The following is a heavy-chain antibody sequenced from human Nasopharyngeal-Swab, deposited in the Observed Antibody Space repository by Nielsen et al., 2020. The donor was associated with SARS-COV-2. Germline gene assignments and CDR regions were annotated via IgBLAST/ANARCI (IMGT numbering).Heavy chain of an antibody. D-gene: IGHD6-19*01. V-gene: IGHV5-51*01. CDR1: GYSFTSYW. Sequence: GGSLRLSCKGSGYSFTSYWIGWVRQMPGKGLEWMGIIYPSDSDTRYSPSFQGQVTISADKSISTAYLQWSSLKASDTAMYYCARLRYNTAVAGDNWFDPWGQGTLVTVSS. CDR3: ARLRYNTAVAGDNWFDP. CDR2: IYPSDSDT. J-gene: IGHJ5*02.